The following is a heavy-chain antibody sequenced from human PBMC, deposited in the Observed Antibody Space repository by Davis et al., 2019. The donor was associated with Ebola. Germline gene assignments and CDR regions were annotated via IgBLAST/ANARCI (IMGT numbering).Heavy chain of an antibody. CDR1: GFTFTTYS. CDR2: ISSDSDYI. D-gene: IGHD2/OR15-2a*01. Sequence: GESLKISCAASGFTFTTYSMSWVRQAPGKALEWVSSISSDSDYIYYADSAKGRFTISRDNAKNSLFLQMNSLRVEDSAIYYCVKDSSNIWFDIWGQGTLVTVSS. V-gene: IGHV3-21*04. J-gene: IGHJ3*02. CDR3: VKDSSNIWFDI.